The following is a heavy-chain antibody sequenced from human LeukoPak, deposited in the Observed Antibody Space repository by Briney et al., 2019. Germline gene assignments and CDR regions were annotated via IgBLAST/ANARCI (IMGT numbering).Heavy chain of an antibody. Sequence: PSETLSLTCAVYGGSFSGYYWSWIRQPPGKGLEWIGEINHSGSTNYNPSLKSRVTISVDTSKNQFSLNLSSVTAADTAVYYCASGGYSGYDFNFDYWGQGTLVTVSS. CDR3: ASGGYSGYDFNFDY. CDR2: INHSGST. V-gene: IGHV4-34*01. J-gene: IGHJ4*02. D-gene: IGHD5-12*01. CDR1: GGSFSGYY.